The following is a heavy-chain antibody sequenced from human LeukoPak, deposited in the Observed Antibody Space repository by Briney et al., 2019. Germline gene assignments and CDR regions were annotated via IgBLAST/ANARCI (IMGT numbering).Heavy chain of an antibody. D-gene: IGHD5-18*01. CDR2: IYYSGST. CDR3: ARDGEYSYGGFDP. J-gene: IGHJ5*02. CDR1: GGSISSGGYY. Sequence: PSETLSLTCTVSGGSISSGGYYWSWIRQPPGKGLEWIGYIYYSGSTYYNPSLKSRVTISVDTSKNQFSLKLSSVTAADTAVYYCARDGEYSYGGFDPWGQGTLVTVSS. V-gene: IGHV4-30-4*01.